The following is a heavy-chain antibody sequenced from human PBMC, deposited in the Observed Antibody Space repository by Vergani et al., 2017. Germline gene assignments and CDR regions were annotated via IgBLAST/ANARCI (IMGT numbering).Heavy chain of an antibody. Sequence: QVQLQQWGAGLLKPSETLSLTCAVYGGSFSGYYWSWIRQPPGKGLEWIGEINHSGSTNYNQSLKSRVTISVDTSKNQFSLKLSSVTAADTAVYYCARRPYYYDSSGYSKYYYYGMDVWGQGTTVTVSS. D-gene: IGHD3-22*01. CDR3: ARRPYYYDSSGYSKYYYYGMDV. V-gene: IGHV4-34*01. CDR1: GGSFSGYY. CDR2: INHSGST. J-gene: IGHJ6*02.